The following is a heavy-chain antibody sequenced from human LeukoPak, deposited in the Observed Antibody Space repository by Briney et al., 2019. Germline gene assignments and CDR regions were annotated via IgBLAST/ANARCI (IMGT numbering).Heavy chain of an antibody. CDR3: ARAPLSPSRTIFGVVIPRGYWFDP. V-gene: IGHV1-8*01. D-gene: IGHD3-3*01. J-gene: IGHJ5*02. Sequence: ASVKLSCKASGYTFTSYDINWVRQAPGQGLEWMGWMNPNSGNTGYAQKFQGRVTITRNTSISTAYMELSSLRSEDTAVYYCARAPLSPSRTIFGVVIPRGYWFDPWGQGTLVTVSS. CDR1: GYTFTSYD. CDR2: MNPNSGNT.